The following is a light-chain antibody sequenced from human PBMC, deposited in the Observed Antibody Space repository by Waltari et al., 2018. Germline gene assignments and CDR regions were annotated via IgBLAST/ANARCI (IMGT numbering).Light chain of an antibody. CDR2: WAA. CDR1: ESVLYNTKNMNY. J-gene: IGKJ1*01. Sequence: IVMTQSPDSLTVSLGERDTINCKSSESVLYNTKNMNYLAWYQQKPGQPPKLLIYWAATRESGVPDRFSGGGSGTDFTLTISSRQAEDVAVDYCQQYYSTPQTFGQGTKVEIK. V-gene: IGKV4-1*01. CDR3: QQYYSTPQT.